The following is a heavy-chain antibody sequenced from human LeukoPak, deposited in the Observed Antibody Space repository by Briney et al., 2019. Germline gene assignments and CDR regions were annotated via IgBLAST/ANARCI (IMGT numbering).Heavy chain of an antibody. CDR1: GYTFTSYG. J-gene: IGHJ4*02. D-gene: IGHD6-19*01. Sequence: GASVKVSCKASGYTFTSYGISWVRQAPGQGLEWMGWISAYNGNTNYAQKLQGRVTMTTDTSTSTAYMELRSLRSDDTAVYYCARVIAVANTGAYYFDYWGQGTLVTVSS. V-gene: IGHV1-18*01. CDR2: ISAYNGNT. CDR3: ARVIAVANTGAYYFDY.